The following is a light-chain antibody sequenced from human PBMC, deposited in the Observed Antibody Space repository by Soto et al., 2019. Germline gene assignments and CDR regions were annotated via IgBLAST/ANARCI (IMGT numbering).Light chain of an antibody. V-gene: IGKV3-15*01. CDR1: QSVRGN. CDR3: QQYFYWPPYT. CDR2: GAS. Sequence: EIVMTQSPATLSVSPGERATLSCRASQSVRGNLAWYQQKPGQSPRLLIYGASSRATGIPARFSGSGSGTEFTLTISSLQSEDSAVYFCQQYFYWPPYTFGQGTKVDIK. J-gene: IGKJ2*01.